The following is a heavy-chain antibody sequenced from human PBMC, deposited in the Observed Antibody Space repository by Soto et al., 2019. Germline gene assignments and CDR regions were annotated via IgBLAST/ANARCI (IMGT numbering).Heavy chain of an antibody. D-gene: IGHD5-18*01. CDR1: GDTFNSYV. CDR3: TRSYGYPFGGGLEN. J-gene: IGHJ4*02. Sequence: QVQLVQSGPEVKKPGSSVKVSCKASGDTFNSYVITWVRQAPGQGLEWLGGIITAFGTTSYAQNFQDRLTISADEAANTDHLEPSSLKFDDTAIFFFTRSYGYPFGGGLENWGQGTLVTVSP. CDR2: IITAFGTT. V-gene: IGHV1-69*01.